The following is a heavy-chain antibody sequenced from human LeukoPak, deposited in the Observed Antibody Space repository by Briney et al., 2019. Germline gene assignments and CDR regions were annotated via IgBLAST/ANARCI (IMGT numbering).Heavy chain of an antibody. D-gene: IGHD3-9*01. V-gene: IGHV4-30-4*01. CDR3: ARGDILTGYGGLDI. CDR2: IYYSGST. J-gene: IGHJ3*02. CDR1: GGSISSGDYY. Sequence: PSETLSLTCTVSGGSISSGDYYWSWIRQPPGKGLEWIGYIYYSGSTYYNPSLKSRVTISVDTSKNQFSLKLSSVTAADTAVYYCARGDILTGYGGLDIWGQGTMVTVSS.